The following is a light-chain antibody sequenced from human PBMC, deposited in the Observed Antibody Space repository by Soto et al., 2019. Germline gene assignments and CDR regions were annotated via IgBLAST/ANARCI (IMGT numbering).Light chain of an antibody. CDR3: QQDNNWART. CDR1: QSVSNN. J-gene: IGKJ1*01. Sequence: EIVMTQSPAALSVSPGERAALSCRASQSVSNNLAWYQQKPGQAPRLLMYGASTRATGIPARFSGSGSGTEFTLTISSLQSADFAVYFCQQDNNWARTFGQGTKVDI. CDR2: GAS. V-gene: IGKV3-15*01.